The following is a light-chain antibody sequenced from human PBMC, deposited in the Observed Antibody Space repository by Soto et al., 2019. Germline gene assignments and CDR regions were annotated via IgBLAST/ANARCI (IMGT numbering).Light chain of an antibody. V-gene: IGLV2-14*01. CDR2: EVS. CDR3: SSYAGAITFYV. J-gene: IGLJ1*01. CDR1: SSDVGGYNY. Sequence: QSALTQPASMSGSPGQSITISCTGTSSDVGGYNYVSWYQQHPGKAPKLMIYEVSNRPSGVSNRFSGSKSGNTASLTISGLQAEDEADYYCSSYAGAITFYVFGTGTKVTVL.